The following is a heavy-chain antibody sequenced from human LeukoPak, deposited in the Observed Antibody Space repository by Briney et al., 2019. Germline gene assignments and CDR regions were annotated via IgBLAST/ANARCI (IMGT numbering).Heavy chain of an antibody. CDR2: IYYRGST. J-gene: IGHJ4*02. D-gene: IGHD4-17*01. CDR1: GGSISSGGYY. Sequence: SQTLSLTCTVSGGSISSGGYYWSWIRQPPGKGLEWIGYIYYRGSTNYNPSLKSRVTFSVDTSKNQFSLKLNSVTAANTAVYYCARGGDYGDLRYFDYWGQGTLVTVSS. V-gene: IGHV4-61*08. CDR3: ARGGDYGDLRYFDY.